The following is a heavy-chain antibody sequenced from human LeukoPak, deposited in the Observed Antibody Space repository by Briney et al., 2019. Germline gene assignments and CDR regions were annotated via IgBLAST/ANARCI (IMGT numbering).Heavy chain of an antibody. CDR2: IYTSGST. D-gene: IGHD3-22*01. CDR1: GGSISSGSYY. Sequence: SQTLSLTCTVSGGSISSGSYYWSWIRQPAGKGLEWIGRIYTSGSTNYNPSLKSRVTISVDTSKNQFSLKLSSVTAADTAVYYCAGTRYYYDSSGFTDLDYWGQGTLVTVSS. V-gene: IGHV4-61*02. J-gene: IGHJ4*02. CDR3: AGTRYYYDSSGFTDLDY.